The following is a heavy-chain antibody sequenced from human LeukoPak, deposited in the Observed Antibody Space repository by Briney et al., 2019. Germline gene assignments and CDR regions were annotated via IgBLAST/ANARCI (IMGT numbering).Heavy chain of an antibody. V-gene: IGHV4-59*06. CDR2: IYYSGST. J-gene: IGHJ4*02. Sequence: PSETLSLTCTVSGGSISTYYWSWIRQPPGKGLEWIGYIYYSGSTYYNPSLKSRVTISVDTSKNQFSLKLSSVTAADTAVYYCARDNSSGYVFDYWGQGTLVTVSS. CDR1: GGSISTYY. D-gene: IGHD3-22*01. CDR3: ARDNSSGYVFDY.